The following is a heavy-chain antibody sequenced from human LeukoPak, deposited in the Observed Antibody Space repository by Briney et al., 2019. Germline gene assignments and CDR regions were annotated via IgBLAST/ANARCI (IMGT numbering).Heavy chain of an antibody. CDR1: GISCSSSA. V-gene: IGHV3-30*02. Sequence: GGALRPSCASRGISCSSSARRWGRPAPGKGVGGVGFIRYDGSNKYYADSVKGRFTISRDNSKNTLYLQMNSLRAEDTAVCYCARDKDSSGWYGDNWGQGTLVTVSS. CDR3: ARDKDSSGWYGDN. CDR2: IRYDGSNK. J-gene: IGHJ4*02. D-gene: IGHD6-19*01.